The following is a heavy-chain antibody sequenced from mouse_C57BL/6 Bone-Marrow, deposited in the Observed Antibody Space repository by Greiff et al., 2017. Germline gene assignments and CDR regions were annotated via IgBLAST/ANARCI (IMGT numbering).Heavy chain of an antibody. J-gene: IGHJ4*01. CDR3: ARLRRRYAMDY. CDR2: IDPSDSYT. Sequence: VQLQQSGAELVMPGASVKLSCKASGYTFTSYWMHWVKQRPGQGLEWIGEIDPSDSYTNYNQKFKGKSTLTVDKSSSTAYMQLSSLTSEDSAVYYCARLRRRYAMDYWGQGTSVTVSS. CDR1: GYTFTSYW. V-gene: IGHV1-69*01.